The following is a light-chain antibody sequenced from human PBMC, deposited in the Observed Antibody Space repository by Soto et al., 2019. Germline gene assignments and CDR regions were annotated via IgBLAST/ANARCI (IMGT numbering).Light chain of an antibody. V-gene: IGLV2-14*01. Sequence: SVLAQPASVSGSPGQSITISCTGTSSDVGGYNYVSWYQQHPGKAPKLMIYDVSNRPSGVSNRFSGSKSGNTASLTISGLQAEDESDYYCSSYTSSRTLCVSRTGTKVPV. J-gene: IGLJ1*01. CDR2: DVS. CDR3: SSYTSSRTLCV. CDR1: SSDVGGYNY.